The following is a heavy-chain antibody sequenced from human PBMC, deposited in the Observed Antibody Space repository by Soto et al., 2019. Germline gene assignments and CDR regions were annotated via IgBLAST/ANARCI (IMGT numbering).Heavy chain of an antibody. J-gene: IGHJ5*02. D-gene: IGHD3-3*01. Sequence: SETLSLTCTVSGGSISSSSYYWGWIRQPPGKGLEWIGSIYYSGSTYYNPSLKSRVTISVDTSKNQFSLKLSSVTAADTAVYYCARRISVDFGVVNWFDPWGQGTLVTVSS. CDR1: GGSISSSSYY. CDR2: IYYSGST. V-gene: IGHV4-39*01. CDR3: ARRISVDFGVVNWFDP.